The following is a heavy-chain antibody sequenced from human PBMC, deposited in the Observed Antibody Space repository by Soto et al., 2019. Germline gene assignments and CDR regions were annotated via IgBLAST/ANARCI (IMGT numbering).Heavy chain of an antibody. D-gene: IGHD3-3*01. CDR2: IIPIFGTA. CDR3: ARSLQIFGVVIFAFDI. CDR1: GGTFSSYA. J-gene: IGHJ3*02. Sequence: SVKVSCKASGGTFSSYAISWVRQAPGQGLEWMGGIIPIFGTANYAQKFQGRVTITADESTSTAYMELSSLRSEDTAVYYCARSLQIFGVVIFAFDIWGQGTMVTVSS. V-gene: IGHV1-69*13.